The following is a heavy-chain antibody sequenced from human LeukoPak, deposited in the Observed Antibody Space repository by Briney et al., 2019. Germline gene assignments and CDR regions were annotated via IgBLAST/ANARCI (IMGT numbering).Heavy chain of an antibody. Sequence: SSETLSLTSTVSGGSISSSSYYWGWIRQPPGRGLEWIGSIYYSGSTYYNPSLKSGVTISVDTSKNQFSLKLSSVTAADTAVYYCARHSEQLGLPDYWGQGTLVTVSS. J-gene: IGHJ4*02. CDR1: GGSISSSSYY. CDR2: IYYSGST. V-gene: IGHV4-39*01. CDR3: ARHSEQLGLPDY. D-gene: IGHD6-6*01.